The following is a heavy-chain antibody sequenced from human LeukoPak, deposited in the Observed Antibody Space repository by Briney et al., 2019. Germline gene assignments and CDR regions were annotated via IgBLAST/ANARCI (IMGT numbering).Heavy chain of an antibody. D-gene: IGHD6-13*01. J-gene: IGHJ4*02. V-gene: IGHV3-30*03. Sequence: PGRSLRLSCAASGFTFSSYGMHWVRQAPGKGLEWVAVISYDGSNKYYADSVKGRCTISRDNSKNTLYLQMNRLRAEDTAVYYCAIAPYLPSIAAAGWVFDYWGQGTLVTVSS. CDR2: ISYDGSNK. CDR3: AIAPYLPSIAAAGWVFDY. CDR1: GFTFSSYG.